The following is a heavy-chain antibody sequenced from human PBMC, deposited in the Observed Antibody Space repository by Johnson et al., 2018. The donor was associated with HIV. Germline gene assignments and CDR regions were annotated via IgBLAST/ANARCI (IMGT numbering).Heavy chain of an antibody. CDR2: ISLTSGSI. V-gene: IGHV3-9*01. D-gene: IGHD1-26*01. CDR3: AKDFWPVGPRGAFDI. CDR1: GFTFDDYA. J-gene: IGHJ3*02. Sequence: QLVESGGGVVQPGRSLRLSCAASGFTFDDYAMHWVRQAPGKGLEWVSGISLTSGSIGYADSVKGRFTISRDNAKNSLYLQMNSLRAEDTAVYYCAKDFWPVGPRGAFDIWGQGTMVTVSS.